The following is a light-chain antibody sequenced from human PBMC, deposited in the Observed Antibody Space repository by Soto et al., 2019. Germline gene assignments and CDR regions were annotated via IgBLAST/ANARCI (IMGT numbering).Light chain of an antibody. CDR2: DAS. CDR3: QYYGASPQT. CDR1: QSVSSSY. J-gene: IGKJ1*01. Sequence: EIALTQSPDTLSLSLGERATLPCRASQSVSSSYLAWYRQKPGQAPMLLIYDASSRATGIPDRFTGSGSGTDFTLTITRLEPEDFAVYYCQYYGASPQTFGQGTKVEIK. V-gene: IGKV3-20*01.